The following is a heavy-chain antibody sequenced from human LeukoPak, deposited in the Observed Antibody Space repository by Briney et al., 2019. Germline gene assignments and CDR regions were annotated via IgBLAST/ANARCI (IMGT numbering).Heavy chain of an antibody. CDR3: ARDSLVITFGGVIVTEPYYFDY. CDR1: GFTFSSYS. D-gene: IGHD3-16*02. CDR2: ISSSSSYI. V-gene: IGHV3-21*01. J-gene: IGHJ4*02. Sequence: PGGSLRLSCAASGFTFSSYSMNWVRQAPGKGLEWVSSISSSSSYIYYADSVKGRFTISRDNAKNSLYLQMNSLRAEDTAVYYCARDSLVITFGGVIVTEPYYFDYWGQGTLVTVSS.